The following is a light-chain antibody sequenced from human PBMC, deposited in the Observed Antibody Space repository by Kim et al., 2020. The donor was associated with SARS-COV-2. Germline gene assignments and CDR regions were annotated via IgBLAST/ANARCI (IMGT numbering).Light chain of an antibody. CDR3: QQNNNWPLT. CDR1: QSVRSN. V-gene: IGKV3-15*01. J-gene: IGKJ4*01. Sequence: VSTGERATLSCRDSQSVRSNLAWYQLKPGQPPRLLIYGASTRATGIPARFSGSGSGTEFTLTISSLQSEDLAFYYCQQNNNWPLTFGGGTKVDIK. CDR2: GAS.